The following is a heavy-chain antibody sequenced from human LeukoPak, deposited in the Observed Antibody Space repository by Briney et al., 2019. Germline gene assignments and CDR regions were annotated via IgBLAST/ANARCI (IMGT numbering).Heavy chain of an antibody. CDR3: AKDENYYDSSGYYPRPY. Sequence: GGSLRLSCAASGFTFSSYAMSWVRQAPGKGLEWVSAISGSGGSTYYADSVKGRFTTSRDNSKNTLYLQMNSLRAEDTAVYYCAKDENYYDSSGYYPRPYWGQGTLVTVSS. CDR2: ISGSGGST. V-gene: IGHV3-23*01. CDR1: GFTFSSYA. J-gene: IGHJ4*02. D-gene: IGHD3-22*01.